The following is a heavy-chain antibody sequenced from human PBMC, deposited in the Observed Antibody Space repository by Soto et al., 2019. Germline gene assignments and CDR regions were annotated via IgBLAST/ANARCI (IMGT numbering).Heavy chain of an antibody. D-gene: IGHD2-2*03. J-gene: IGHJ4*02. Sequence: QLQLQESGPGLVKPSETLSLTCTVSGGSIGTNDHYWGWIRRPPGKGLEWIASISYSGNTDYAPSHKTSVNLSADTSKIQFSLTLSSVNAPDSAIYYCTRHLTYFSLDFWGQGIPVTVSS. V-gene: IGHV4-39*01. CDR2: ISYSGNT. CDR1: GGSIGTNDHY. CDR3: TRHLTYFSLDF.